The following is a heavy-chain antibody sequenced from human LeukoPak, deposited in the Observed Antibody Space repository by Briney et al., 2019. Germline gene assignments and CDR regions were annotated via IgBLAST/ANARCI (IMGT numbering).Heavy chain of an antibody. CDR3: ARGAHFIAGKQTNWAPFDY. Sequence: SETLSVTCAVYGGSFSGYYWSWIRQPPGKGLEWIGEINHSGSTNYNPSLKSRVTISVDTSKNQFSLKLSSVTAADTAVYYCARGAHFIAGKQTNWAPFDYWGQGTLVTVSS. D-gene: IGHD6-13*01. J-gene: IGHJ4*02. CDR1: GGSFSGYY. CDR2: INHSGST. V-gene: IGHV4-34*01.